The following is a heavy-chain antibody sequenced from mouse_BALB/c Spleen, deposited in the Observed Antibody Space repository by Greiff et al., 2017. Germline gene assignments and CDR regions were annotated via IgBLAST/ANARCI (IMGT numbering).Heavy chain of an antibody. J-gene: IGHJ4*01. CDR1: GFTFSSFG. Sequence: EVKLVESGGGLVQPGGSRKLSCAASGFTFSSFGMHWVRQAPEKGLEWVAYISSGSSTIYYADTVKGRFTISRDNPKNTLFLQMTSLRSEDTAMYYCARDYVYAMDYWGQGTSVTVSS. D-gene: IGHD1-1*01. CDR3: ARDYVYAMDY. CDR2: ISSGSSTI. V-gene: IGHV5-17*02.